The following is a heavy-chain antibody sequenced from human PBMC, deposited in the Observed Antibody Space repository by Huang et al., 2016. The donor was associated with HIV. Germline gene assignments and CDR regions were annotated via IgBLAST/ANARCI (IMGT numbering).Heavy chain of an antibody. CDR1: GFTFSSYS. Sequence: EVHLVESGGGLVQPGGSLRLSCAASGFTFSSYSMNWVRQTPGKGLEWVSYISSTGSAKYYADSVKDRFTISRDNANNSLYLQMNSLRAEDAGVYFCAMGYGPCDFWGQGTLVTVSS. CDR2: ISSTGSAK. V-gene: IGHV3-48*01. CDR3: AMGYGPCDF. D-gene: IGHD5-18*01. J-gene: IGHJ4*02.